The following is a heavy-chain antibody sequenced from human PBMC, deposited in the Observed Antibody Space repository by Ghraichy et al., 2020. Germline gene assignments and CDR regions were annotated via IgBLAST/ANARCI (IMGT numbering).Heavy chain of an antibody. D-gene: IGHD1-14*01. V-gene: IGHV1-8*02. CDR1: GYTFINHV. CDR3: VRGSGSGGADWFDP. Sequence: ASVKVSCKASGYTFINHVIYWVRQASGQGLEWMGWINSNSGDTGYAQKFQGRVTFTRDTSISTAYMELSSLNSEDTAVYYCVRGSGSGGADWFDPWGQGTLVTASS. CDR2: INSNSGDT. J-gene: IGHJ5*02.